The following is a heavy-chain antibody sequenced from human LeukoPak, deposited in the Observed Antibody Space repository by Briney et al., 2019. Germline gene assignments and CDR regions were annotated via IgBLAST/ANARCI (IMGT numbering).Heavy chain of an antibody. V-gene: IGHV1-2*02. J-gene: IGHJ4*02. CDR1: GYTFTGYY. Sequence: ASVKVSCKASGYTFTGYYMHWVRQAPGQGLEWMGWINPNSGGTNYAQKFQGRVTMTRDTSIGTAYMELSRLRSDDTAVYYCARLSSSWSKEFDYWGQGTLVTVSS. CDR3: ARLSSSWSKEFDY. D-gene: IGHD6-13*01. CDR2: INPNSGGT.